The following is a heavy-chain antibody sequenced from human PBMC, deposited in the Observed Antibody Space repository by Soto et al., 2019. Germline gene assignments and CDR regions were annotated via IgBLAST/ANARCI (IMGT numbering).Heavy chain of an antibody. D-gene: IGHD3-3*01. J-gene: IGHJ4*02. CDR1: GGPISNNDDY. CDR3: ARGRSFTIFGVVRPLHYFDH. Sequence: QVHLQESGPGLVKPSQTLSLTCTVSGGPISNNDDYWTWIRQSPGKGLEWIGYISNSGSTSYNTSLKGRLTISLDMSKKQFALKLTSVTAADTAVYYCARGRSFTIFGVVRPLHYFDHWGQGILVTVAS. V-gene: IGHV4-30-4*01. CDR2: ISNSGST.